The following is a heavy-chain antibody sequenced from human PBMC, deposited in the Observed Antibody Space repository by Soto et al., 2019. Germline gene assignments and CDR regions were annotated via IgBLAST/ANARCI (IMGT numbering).Heavy chain of an antibody. D-gene: IGHD3-10*01. CDR1: GFTFSSYP. V-gene: IGHV3-23*01. CDR3: ATLARGGPVTLPLDA. CDR2: ITDNGGRT. J-gene: IGHJ5*02. Sequence: EVHLLESGGGLVQPGGSLRLSCAASGFTFSSYPMCWVRQAPGKGLEWVSGITDNGGRTFYADSVKGRFTFSRDNSKNSAYLQMNSLRADDTAVYYCATLARGGPVTLPLDAWGQGTLVTVSS.